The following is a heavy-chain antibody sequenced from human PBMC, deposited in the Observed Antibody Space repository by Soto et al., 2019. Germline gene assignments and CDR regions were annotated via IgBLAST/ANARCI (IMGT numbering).Heavy chain of an antibody. Sequence: GGSLRLSCAASGFSFHTYAMSWVRQPPGKGLEWVSAISGSGGNTYYADSVKGRFTISRDNSMKMLFLQMTSLRAEDTAVYYCAKDFDSCAYYFFDDWGQGTPVTVSS. V-gene: IGHV3-23*01. CDR2: ISGSGGNT. CDR1: GFSFHTYA. CDR3: AKDFDSCAYYFFDD. J-gene: IGHJ4*02. D-gene: IGHD3-22*01.